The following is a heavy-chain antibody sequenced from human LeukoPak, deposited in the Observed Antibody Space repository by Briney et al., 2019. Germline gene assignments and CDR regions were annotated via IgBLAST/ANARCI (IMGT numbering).Heavy chain of an antibody. D-gene: IGHD6-19*01. CDR3: ARDSPAVKNDY. J-gene: IGHJ4*02. CDR2: ISVYNGNT. Sequence: ASVKVSCKASGYTFTSYGISWVRQAPGQGLEWMGWISVYNGNTDYAQKLQGRVTMTTDTSTSTAYMELRSLRSDDTAVYYCARDSPAVKNDYWGQGTLVTVSS. V-gene: IGHV1-18*01. CDR1: GYTFTSYG.